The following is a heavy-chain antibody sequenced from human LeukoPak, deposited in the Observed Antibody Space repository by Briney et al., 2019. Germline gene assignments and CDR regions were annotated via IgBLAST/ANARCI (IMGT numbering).Heavy chain of an antibody. D-gene: IGHD2-2*01. J-gene: IGHJ4*02. CDR1: GYTLTELS. V-gene: IGHV1-24*01. Sequence: ASVKVSCKVSGYTLTELSMHWVRQAPGKGLEWMGGFDPEDGEAVYAQKFQGRVTMTEDTSTDTAYMELSSLRSEDTAVYYCATDLVHCSSTNCASFDYWGQGTLVSVSS. CDR2: FDPEDGEA. CDR3: ATDLVHCSSTNCASFDY.